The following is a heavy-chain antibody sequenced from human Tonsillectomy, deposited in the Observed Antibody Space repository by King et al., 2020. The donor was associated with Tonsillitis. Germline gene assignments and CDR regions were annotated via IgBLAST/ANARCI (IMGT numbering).Heavy chain of an antibody. CDR3: AREGQVLYYFDY. CDR1: GDPISSYY. V-gene: IGHV4-4*07. Sequence: VQLQESGPGLVKPSETLSLTCTVSGDPISSYYWSWLRQPAGKGLEWIGRIYISGSTNNPSLNSRVTMSVDTSKNQFSLRLNSVTAADTAVYYCAREGQVLYYFDYWGQGILVTVSS. CDR2: IYISGST. J-gene: IGHJ4*02.